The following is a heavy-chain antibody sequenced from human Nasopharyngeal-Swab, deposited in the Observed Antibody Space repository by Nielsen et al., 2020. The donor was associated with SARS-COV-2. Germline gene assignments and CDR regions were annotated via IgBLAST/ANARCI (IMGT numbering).Heavy chain of an antibody. CDR3: ARVGITMIVVASDAFDI. D-gene: IGHD3-22*01. CDR1: GYTFTSYD. J-gene: IGHJ3*02. Sequence: ASVNVSCKASGYTFTSYDINWVRQATGQGLEWMGWMNPNSGNTGYAQKFQGRVTMTRNTSISTAYMELSSLRSEDTAVYYCARVGITMIVVASDAFDIWGQGTMVTVSS. V-gene: IGHV1-8*01. CDR2: MNPNSGNT.